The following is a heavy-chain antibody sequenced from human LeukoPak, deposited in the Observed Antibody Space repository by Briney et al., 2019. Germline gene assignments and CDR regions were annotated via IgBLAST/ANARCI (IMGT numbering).Heavy chain of an antibody. Sequence: SETLSLTCTVSGGSISSYYWSWIRQPPGKGLEWIGYIYYSGSTNYNPSLKSRVTISVDTSKNQFSLKLSSVTAADTALYYCARVSSWYYFDYWGQGTLVTVSS. V-gene: IGHV4-59*01. D-gene: IGHD6-13*01. CDR2: IYYSGST. J-gene: IGHJ4*02. CDR1: GGSISSYY. CDR3: ARVSSWYYFDY.